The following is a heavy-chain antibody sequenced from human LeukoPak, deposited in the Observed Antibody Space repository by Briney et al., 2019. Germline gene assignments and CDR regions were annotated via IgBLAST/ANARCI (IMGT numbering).Heavy chain of an antibody. CDR2: ISSGSSTI. CDR1: GFTFSSYS. Sequence: GGSLGLSCAASGFTFSSYSMNWVRRAPGKGLEWVSYISSGSSTIYYADSVKGRFTISRDNAKNSLNLQMNSLRAEDTAVYYCARDFDSSSSPWGQGTLVTVSS. J-gene: IGHJ5*02. CDR3: ARDFDSSSSP. V-gene: IGHV3-48*01. D-gene: IGHD6-6*01.